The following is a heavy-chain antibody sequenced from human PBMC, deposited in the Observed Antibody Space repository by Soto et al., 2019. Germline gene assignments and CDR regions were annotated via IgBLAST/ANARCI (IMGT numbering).Heavy chain of an antibody. CDR3: ARVDYGDNVDY. Sequence: SETLSLTCAVYGGSFSGYYWSWIRQPPGKGLEWIGEINHSGSTNYNPSLKSRVTISVDTSKNQFSLKLSSVTAADTAVYYCARVDYGDNVDYWGQGTLVTVSS. V-gene: IGHV4-34*01. J-gene: IGHJ4*02. D-gene: IGHD4-17*01. CDR1: GGSFSGYY. CDR2: INHSGST.